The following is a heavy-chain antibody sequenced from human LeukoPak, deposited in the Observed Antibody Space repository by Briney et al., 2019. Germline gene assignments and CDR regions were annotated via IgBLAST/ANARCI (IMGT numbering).Heavy chain of an antibody. V-gene: IGHV5-51*01. CDR1: GYSLTNYW. D-gene: IGHD6-13*01. CDR2: IYPGDSDT. Sequence: GESLKISCKDSGYSLTNYWIGWVRQMPGKGLEWMGIIYPGDSDTRYSPSFQGQVTISADKSISTAYLQWSSLKASDTAMYYCARCSASIAAAGIRSWGQGTLVTVSS. CDR3: ARCSASIAAAGIRS. J-gene: IGHJ4*02.